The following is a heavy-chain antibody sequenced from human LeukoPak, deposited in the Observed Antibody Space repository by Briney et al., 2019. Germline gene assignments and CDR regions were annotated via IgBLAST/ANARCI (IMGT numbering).Heavy chain of an antibody. V-gene: IGHV3-64D*06. CDR3: VKDRGGYSYGFDY. D-gene: IGHD5-18*01. CDR2: ISSNGGST. CDR1: GFTFSSYA. J-gene: IGHJ4*02. Sequence: TGGSLRLSCSASGFTFSSYAMQWVRQARGKGLEYVSAISSNGGSTYYADSVKGRFTISRDNSKNTLYLQMSRLRAEDTAVYYCVKDRGGYSYGFDYWGQGTLVTVSS.